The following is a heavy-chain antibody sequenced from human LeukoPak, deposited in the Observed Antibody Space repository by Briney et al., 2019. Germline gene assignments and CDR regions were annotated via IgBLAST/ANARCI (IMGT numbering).Heavy chain of an antibody. CDR1: GFTFSNYG. V-gene: IGHV3-33*06. D-gene: IGHD2-21*02. Sequence: PGGSLRLSCAASGFTFSNYGKNWVRQAPGKGLEWVAVMWSDGRTTYYADSVKGRFTISSDNSKNTLYLQMKSLRADDTAVYYCAKNGVYCDVHCPADYWGQGTLVTVSS. CDR2: MWSDGRTT. CDR3: AKNGVYCDVHCPADY. J-gene: IGHJ4*02.